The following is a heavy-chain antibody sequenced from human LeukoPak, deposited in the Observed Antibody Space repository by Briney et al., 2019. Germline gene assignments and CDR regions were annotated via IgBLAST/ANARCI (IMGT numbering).Heavy chain of an antibody. Sequence: PSETLSLTCTVSGGSISSSSYYWGWIRQPPGKGLEWIGSIYYSGSTYYNPSLKSRVTISVGTSKNQFSLKLSSVTAADTAVYYCARRLKDGYSYGPVFDYWGQGTLVTVSS. CDR1: GGSISSSSYY. J-gene: IGHJ4*02. CDR2: IYYSGST. D-gene: IGHD5-18*01. CDR3: ARRLKDGYSYGPVFDY. V-gene: IGHV4-39*01.